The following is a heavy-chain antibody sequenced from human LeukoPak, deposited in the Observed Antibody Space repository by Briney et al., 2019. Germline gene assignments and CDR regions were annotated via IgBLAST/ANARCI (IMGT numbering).Heavy chain of an antibody. V-gene: IGHV1-8*01. CDR3: ARRYYYDSSGFYTSDY. Sequence: GASVKVSCKASGYTFTNYDVNWVRQATGQGLEWMGWMNPNSGSTGYAQKFQGRVIMTRNTSISTAYMELSSLRSEDMAVYYCARRYYYDSSGFYTSDYWGQGTLVTVSS. CDR2: MNPNSGST. D-gene: IGHD3-22*01. J-gene: IGHJ4*02. CDR1: GYTFTNYD.